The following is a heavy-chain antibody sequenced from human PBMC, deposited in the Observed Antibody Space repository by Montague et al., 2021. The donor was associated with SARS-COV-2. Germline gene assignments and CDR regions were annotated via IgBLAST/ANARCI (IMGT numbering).Heavy chain of an antibody. D-gene: IGHD2-15*01. Sequence: SLRLSCAASGFIFDDYAMHWVRQVPGKGLEWVALITRDGSTTSYXDSVKGRFTISRDNNKDSLYLQMTSLRTDDSAVYYCAHIVVVVVAVLDDVFDLWGQGTMVTVSS. V-gene: IGHV3-43*02. CDR3: AHIVVVVVAVLDDVFDL. J-gene: IGHJ3*01. CDR1: GFIFDDYA. CDR2: ITRDGSTT.